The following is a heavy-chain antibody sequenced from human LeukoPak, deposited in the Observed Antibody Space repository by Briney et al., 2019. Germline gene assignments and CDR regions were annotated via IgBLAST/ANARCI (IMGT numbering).Heavy chain of an antibody. D-gene: IGHD1-26*01. CDR1: GYSFTSYW. Sequence: GESLKISCKGSGYSFTSYWIGWVRQATGQGLEWMGWMNPNSGSTGYPQKFRGRVTMTRDTSIGTAYMELSSLRSEDTAVYYCARGLGSPSENWYFDLWGRGSLVTVSS. CDR2: MNPNSGST. V-gene: IGHV1-8*02. CDR3: ARGLGSPSENWYFDL. J-gene: IGHJ2*01.